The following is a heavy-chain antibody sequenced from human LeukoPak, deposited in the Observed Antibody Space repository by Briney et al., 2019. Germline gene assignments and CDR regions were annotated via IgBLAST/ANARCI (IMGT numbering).Heavy chain of an antibody. CDR3: ARPSDWWELLRLDY. Sequence: ASVKVSCKASGYTFTGYYMHWVRQAPGQGLEWMGRINPNSGGTNYAQKFQGRVTMTRDTSISTAYMELSRLRSDDTAVYYCARPSDWWELLRLDYWGQGTLVTFSS. CDR1: GYTFTGYY. D-gene: IGHD1-26*01. V-gene: IGHV1-2*06. CDR2: INPNSGGT. J-gene: IGHJ4*02.